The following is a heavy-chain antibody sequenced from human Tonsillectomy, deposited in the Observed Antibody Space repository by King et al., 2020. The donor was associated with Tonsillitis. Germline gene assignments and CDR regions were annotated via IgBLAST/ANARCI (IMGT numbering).Heavy chain of an antibody. CDR2: INPNSGGT. D-gene: IGHD3-22*01. Sequence: VQLVQSGAEVKKPGASVKVSCKASGYTFTGYYMHWVRQAPGQGLEWMGWINPNSGGTNYAQKFQGRVTMTRDMSISTAYMELSRLRSDDTAVYYCARGPYYYDSSGYWAWYDYWGQGTLVTVSS. CDR3: ARGPYYYDSSGYWAWYDY. V-gene: IGHV1-2*02. CDR1: GYTFTGYY. J-gene: IGHJ4*02.